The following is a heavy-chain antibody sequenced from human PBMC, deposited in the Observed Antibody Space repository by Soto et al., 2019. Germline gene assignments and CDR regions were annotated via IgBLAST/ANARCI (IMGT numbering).Heavy chain of an antibody. V-gene: IGHV1-69*02. D-gene: IGHD6-19*01. CDR1: GGTFSSYT. CDR2: IIPILGIA. CDR3: ATTGFLQLIAVAGPRNGGWFDP. J-gene: IGHJ5*02. Sequence: ASVKVSCKASGGTFSSYTISLVRQAPGQGLEWMGRIIPILGIANYAQKFQGRVTMTTDTSTSTAYMELSSLRSEDTAVYYCATTGFLQLIAVAGPRNGGWFDPWGQGTLVTVSS.